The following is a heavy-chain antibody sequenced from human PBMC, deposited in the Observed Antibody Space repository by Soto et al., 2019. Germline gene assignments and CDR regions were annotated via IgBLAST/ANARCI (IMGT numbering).Heavy chain of an antibody. D-gene: IGHD1-26*01. CDR2: IYYSGST. V-gene: IGHV4-61*01. J-gene: IGHJ4*02. CDR3: ARACLGDGSDY. Sequence: QVQLQESGPGLVKPSETLSLTCTVSGGSVSSGSYYWSWIRQPPGKGLEWIGYIYYSGSTNYNPSLKSRVTISVDTSKNQFSLKLSSVTAADTAVYYCARACLGDGSDYWGQGTLVTVSS. CDR1: GGSVSSGSYY.